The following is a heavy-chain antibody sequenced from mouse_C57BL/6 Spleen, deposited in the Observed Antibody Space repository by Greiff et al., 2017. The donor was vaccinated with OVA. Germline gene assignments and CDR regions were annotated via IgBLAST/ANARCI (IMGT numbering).Heavy chain of an antibody. Sequence: VQLQQSGPELVKPGASVKISCKASGYTFTDYYMNWVKQSNGKSLEWIGDINPNNGGTSYNQKFKGKATLTVDKSSSTAYMELRSLTSEDSAVYYCARGYYYAMDYWGQGTSVTVSS. CDR1: GYTFTDYY. CDR2: INPNNGGT. CDR3: ARGYYYAMDY. V-gene: IGHV1-26*01. J-gene: IGHJ4*01.